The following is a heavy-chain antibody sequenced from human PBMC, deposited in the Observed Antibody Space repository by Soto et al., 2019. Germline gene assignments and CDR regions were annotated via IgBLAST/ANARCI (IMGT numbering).Heavy chain of an antibody. V-gene: IGHV3-7*01. J-gene: IGHJ6*02. CDR2: IKQDGSEK. Sequence: EVQLVESGGGLVQPGGSLRLSCAASGFTFSSYWMSWVRQAPGKGLEWVANIKQDGSEKYYVDSVKGRFTISRDNAKNSLYLQMNRLRAEDTVVYYCARWGYSNYFAYYYGMDVWGQGTTVTVSS. CDR1: GFTFSSYW. CDR3: ARWGYSNYFAYYYGMDV. D-gene: IGHD4-4*01.